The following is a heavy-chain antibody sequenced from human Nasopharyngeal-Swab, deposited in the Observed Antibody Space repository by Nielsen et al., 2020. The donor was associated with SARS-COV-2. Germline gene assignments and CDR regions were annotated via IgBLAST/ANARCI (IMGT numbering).Heavy chain of an antibody. CDR1: GFNFSSYG. CDR3: AKDGDGSVSYGDYYYYYMDV. J-gene: IGHJ6*03. CDR2: ISYDGSNK. Sequence: GESLKISCAASGFNFSSYGMHWVRQAPGKGLEWVAVISYDGSNKYYADSVKGRFTISRDNSKKTLYLQMNSLRAEDTAVYYCAKDGDGSVSYGDYYYYYMDVWGKGTTFTVFS. V-gene: IGHV3-30*18. D-gene: IGHD3-10*01.